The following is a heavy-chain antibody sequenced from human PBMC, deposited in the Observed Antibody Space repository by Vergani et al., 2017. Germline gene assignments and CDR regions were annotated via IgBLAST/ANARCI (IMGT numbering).Heavy chain of an antibody. V-gene: IGHV4-59*01. J-gene: IGHJ3*02. CDR3: ARDTFHFDSENYDDVFDS. CDR1: GGSITNNF. D-gene: IGHD3-16*01. Sequence: QVQLQESGPGLVKPSETLSLTCTVSGGSITNNFWSWIRRPPGKGLEWIGYIHNSGATNSKSSLRSRVSISIDTSKSSFSLRLSSVTTADTAMYYCARDTFHFDSENYDDVFDSWGQETMVIVSS. CDR2: IHNSGAT.